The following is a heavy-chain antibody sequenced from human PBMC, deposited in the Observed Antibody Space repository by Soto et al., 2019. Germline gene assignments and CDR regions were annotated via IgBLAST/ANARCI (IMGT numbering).Heavy chain of an antibody. J-gene: IGHJ6*03. CDR1: GFSFSDYS. CDR3: ARDGPFCSGTGCRDYYHYMDF. Sequence: EVQLVESGGGLVKPGGSLRLSCAASGFSFSDYSMNWVRQAPGKGLEWVSSISGSTSYIYYADSLKGRFTVSRENAEKSLYLQMNSLRAEDTAVYHCARDGPFCSGTGCRDYYHYMDFWGKGTTVIVSS. D-gene: IGHD2-2*01. V-gene: IGHV3-21*01. CDR2: ISGSTSYI.